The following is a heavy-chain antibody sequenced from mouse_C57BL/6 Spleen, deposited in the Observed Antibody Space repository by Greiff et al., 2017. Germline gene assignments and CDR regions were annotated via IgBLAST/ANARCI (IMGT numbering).Heavy chain of an antibody. V-gene: IGHV1-42*01. J-gene: IGHJ2*01. CDR1: GYSFTGYY. CDR3: ARQNFDY. Sequence: EVQGVESGPELVKPGASVKISCKASGYSFTGYYMNWVKQSPEKSLEWIGEINPSTGGTTYNQKFKAKATLTVDKSSSTAYMQLKSLTSEDSAVYYCARQNFDYWGQGTTLTVSS. CDR2: INPSTGGT.